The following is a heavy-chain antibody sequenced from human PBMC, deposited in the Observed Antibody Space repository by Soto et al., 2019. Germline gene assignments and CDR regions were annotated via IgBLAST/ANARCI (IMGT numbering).Heavy chain of an antibody. J-gene: IGHJ4*02. V-gene: IGHV2-70*01. CDR3: ARTSYGSSSTFDY. CDR2: IDWDDDE. CDR1: GFSLSTTVMC. Sequence: DXGPTLVKTTQTLTLTCTFSGFSLSTTVMCVSWIRQSPGKALEWLALIDWDDDEYYSTSLKTRLTISKDTSKNQVVLTMTNMDPVDTATYYCARTSYGSSSTFDYWGQGTLVTVSS. D-gene: IGHD6-6*01.